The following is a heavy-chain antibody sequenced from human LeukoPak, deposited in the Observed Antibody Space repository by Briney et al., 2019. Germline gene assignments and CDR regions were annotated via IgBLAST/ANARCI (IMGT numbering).Heavy chain of an antibody. J-gene: IGHJ6*02. CDR2: ISYDGSNK. Sequence: GGSLRLSCAASGFTFRSYAMHWVRQAPGKGLEWIAVISYDGSNKYYGDSVKGRFTISRDNSKNTLYLQMNSLRAEDTAVYYCARDGKHIAVPGVRYPMDVWGQGTTVTVS. D-gene: IGHD6-19*01. CDR3: ARDGKHIAVPGVRYPMDV. V-gene: IGHV3-30*04. CDR1: GFTFRSYA.